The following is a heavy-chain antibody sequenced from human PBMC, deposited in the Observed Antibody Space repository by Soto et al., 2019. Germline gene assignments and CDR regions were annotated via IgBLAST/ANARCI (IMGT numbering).Heavy chain of an antibody. J-gene: IGHJ4*02. D-gene: IGHD6-6*01. V-gene: IGHV3-33*08. CDR3: ARDGTKSSSSYFDY. CDR1: GFTFSSYG. CDR2: IWYDGSNK. Sequence: GGSLRLSCAASGFTFSSYGMHWVRQAPGKGLEWVAVIWYDGSNKYYADSVKGRFTISRDNSKNTLYLQMNSLRAEDTAVYYCARDGTKSSSSYFDYWGQGTLVTFSS.